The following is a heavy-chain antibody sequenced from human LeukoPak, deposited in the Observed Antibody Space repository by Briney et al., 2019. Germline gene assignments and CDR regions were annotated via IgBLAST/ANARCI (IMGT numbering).Heavy chain of an antibody. Sequence: GGSLRLSCVASGVTLSNYAMSWARQAPGKGLEWVSGISSSGSGGNTYYADSVKGRFTISRDSSRNTLFLHMNTLRAEDTAIYYCAKDVWFSVSWGQGTLLTVSS. CDR2: ISSSGSGGNT. CDR3: AKDVWFSVS. J-gene: IGHJ5*02. CDR1: GVTLSNYA. V-gene: IGHV3-23*01. D-gene: IGHD3-9*01.